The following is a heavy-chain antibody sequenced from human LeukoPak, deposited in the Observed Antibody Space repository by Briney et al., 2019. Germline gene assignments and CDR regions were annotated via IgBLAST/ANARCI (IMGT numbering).Heavy chain of an antibody. CDR1: GDSISSYY. V-gene: IGHV4-4*07. CDR2: IYTSGST. CDR3: ARVLPGVSGWSY. D-gene: IGHD6-19*01. J-gene: IGHJ4*02. Sequence: SETLSLTCSVSGDSISSYYWSWIRQPAGKGLEWIGRIYTSGSTNYNPSLKSRVTISADKSKNQFSLKLSSVTAADTAVYYCARVLPGVSGWSYWGQGTLVTVSS.